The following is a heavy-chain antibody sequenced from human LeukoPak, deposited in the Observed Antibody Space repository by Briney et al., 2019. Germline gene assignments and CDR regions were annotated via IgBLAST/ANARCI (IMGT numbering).Heavy chain of an antibody. J-gene: IGHJ4*02. Sequence: GGSLRLSCAASGFTFSSYWMTWVRQAPGKGLEWVANIKQDGSERYYVDSVKGRFTISRDNAKNSLYLQMNTLRDEDTAVYYCATGAGCGYWGQGTLVTVSS. V-gene: IGHV3-7*03. CDR1: GFTFSSYW. CDR2: IKQDGSER. D-gene: IGHD6-19*01. CDR3: ATGAGCGY.